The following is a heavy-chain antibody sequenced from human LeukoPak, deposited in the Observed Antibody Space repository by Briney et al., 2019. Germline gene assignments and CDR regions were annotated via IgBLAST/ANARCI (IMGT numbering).Heavy chain of an antibody. D-gene: IGHD2-2*02. CDR3: ARGVGYCSSTSCYTPYYYYMDV. V-gene: IGHV4-59*01. J-gene: IGHJ6*03. CDR2: IYYSGST. Sequence: SETLSLTCTVSGGSISSYCWSWIRQPPGKGLEWIGYIYYSGSTNYNPSLKSRVTISVDTSKNQFSLKLSSVTAADTAVYYCARGVGYCSSTSCYTPYYYYMDVWGKGTTVTVSS. CDR1: GGSISSYC.